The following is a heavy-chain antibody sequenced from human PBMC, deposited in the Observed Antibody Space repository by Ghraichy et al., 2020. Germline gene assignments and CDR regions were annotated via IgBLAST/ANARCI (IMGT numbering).Heavy chain of an antibody. CDR2: IIPIFGTA. CDR1: GGTFSSYA. CDR3: ARDHKQLDYYYYYGMDV. D-gene: IGHD6-6*01. Sequence: SVKVSCKASGGTFSSYAISWVRQAPGQGLEWMGGIIPIFGTANYAQKFQGRVTITADESTSTAYMELSSLRSEDTAVYYCARDHKQLDYYYYYGMDVWGQGTTVTVSS. J-gene: IGHJ6*02. V-gene: IGHV1-69*13.